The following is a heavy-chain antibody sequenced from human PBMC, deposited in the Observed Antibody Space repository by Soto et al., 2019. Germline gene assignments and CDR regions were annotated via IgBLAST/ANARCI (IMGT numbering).Heavy chain of an antibody. V-gene: IGHV1-69*02. Sequence: QVQLVQSGAEVKKPGSSVKVSCKASGGTFSSYTISWVRQAPGQGLEWMGRIIPILGIANYAQKFQGRVTINADKSTSTAYMEMSSLTPEDKTVYYCARGGSIQLGDAYTWFDLWGQGALVTVSS. J-gene: IGHJ5*02. CDR2: IIPILGIA. CDR1: GGTFSSYT. CDR3: ARGGSIQLGDAYTWFDL. D-gene: IGHD5-18*01.